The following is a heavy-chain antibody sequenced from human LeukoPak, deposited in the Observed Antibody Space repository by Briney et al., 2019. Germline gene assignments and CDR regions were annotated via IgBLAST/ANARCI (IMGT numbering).Heavy chain of an antibody. CDR3: ARTYYDSRLDY. Sequence: SETLSLTCTVSGGSISSHYWSWIRQPPGKGLEWIGYIYYSGSTNYNPSLKSRVTISVDTSKNQFSLKLTSVTAADTAVYYCARTYYDSRLDYWGQGTLVTVSS. CDR1: GGSISSHY. CDR2: IYYSGST. V-gene: IGHV4-59*11. D-gene: IGHD3-22*01. J-gene: IGHJ4*02.